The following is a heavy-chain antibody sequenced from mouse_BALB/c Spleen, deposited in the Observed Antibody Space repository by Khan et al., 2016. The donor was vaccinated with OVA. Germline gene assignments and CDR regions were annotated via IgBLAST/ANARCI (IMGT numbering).Heavy chain of an antibody. Sequence: QVQLKQSGPGLVAPSQSLSITCTVYGYSLTRYGVHWVRQPPGKGLEWLGLIWAGGSTNYNWALMSRLSISIDNSQSLVFLMMNSLQTDDTALYYCARSKYLARYWGQGTTLTVSS. J-gene: IGHJ2*01. V-gene: IGHV2-9*02. CDR3: ARSKYLARY. CDR2: IWAGGST. CDR1: GYSLTRYG. D-gene: IGHD3-3*01.